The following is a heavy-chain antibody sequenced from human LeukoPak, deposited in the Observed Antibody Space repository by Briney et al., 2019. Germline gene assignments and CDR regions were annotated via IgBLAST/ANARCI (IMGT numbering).Heavy chain of an antibody. D-gene: IGHD3-3*01. CDR3: ARLNTRLTILA. CDR1: GDSVTSSLSY. J-gene: IGHJ5*02. CDR2: LFYPGRT. Sequence: PSETLSLTCAVSGDSVTSSLSYWGWIRQPPGKGLEGVGCLFYPGRTYSNPSLKTRVTISVDPSKNHFSLNLTSVTAADTAVYYCARLNTRLTILAWGQGTLVTVSS. V-gene: IGHV4-39*02.